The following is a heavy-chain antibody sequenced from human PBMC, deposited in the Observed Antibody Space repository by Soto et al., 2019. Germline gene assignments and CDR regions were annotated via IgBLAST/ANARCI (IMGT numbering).Heavy chain of an antibody. CDR1: GYIFTGYY. J-gene: IGHJ5*02. D-gene: IGHD4-4*01. CDR3: AGDPDSHYNDSHASSYP. CDR2: IIPIIGII. V-gene: IGHV1-69*04. Sequence: GASVKVSCKASGYIFTGYYMHWVRQAPGQGLEWMGRIIPIIGIINYAQKFQGRVTISADKFTGTAYMELTGLRSDDTAVYYCAGDPDSHYNDSHASSYPWGQGTLVTVSS.